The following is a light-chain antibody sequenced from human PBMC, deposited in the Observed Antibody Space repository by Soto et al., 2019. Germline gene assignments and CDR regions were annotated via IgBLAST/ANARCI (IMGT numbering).Light chain of an antibody. Sequence: EPGLTQSPPTLSLSPGGIATLSCRAVQSVSSYLAWYQPKPGQAPRLLIYDASNRATGIPARFSGSGSGTDLTLTISRLEPEDFAVYFCQQRSNWPPTWTFGQGTKVDIK. V-gene: IGKV3-11*01. CDR3: QQRSNWPPTWT. CDR1: QSVSSY. J-gene: IGKJ1*01. CDR2: DAS.